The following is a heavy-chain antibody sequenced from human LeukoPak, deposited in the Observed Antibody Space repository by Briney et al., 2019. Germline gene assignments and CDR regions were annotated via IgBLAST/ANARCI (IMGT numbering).Heavy chain of an antibody. CDR1: GLTFSTSG. CDR2: IGPTGSDR. J-gene: IGHJ4*02. V-gene: IGHV3-21*04. Sequence: PGGSLRLSCTASGLTFSTSGFNWVRQAPGKGLEWVASIGPTGSDRYHADSIKGRFTISRDNANNFLYLQMNSLRAEDTAVYYCAKVKYYYDSSGYSKIIDYWGQGTLVTVSS. D-gene: IGHD3-22*01. CDR3: AKVKYYYDSSGYSKIIDY.